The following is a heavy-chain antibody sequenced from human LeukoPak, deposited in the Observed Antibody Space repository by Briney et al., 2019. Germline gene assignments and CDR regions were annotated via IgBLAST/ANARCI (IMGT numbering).Heavy chain of an antibody. CDR2: IKQDGSEK. V-gene: IGHV3-7*01. CDR1: GYTFGDYG. J-gene: IGHJ4*02. Sequence: GGSLRLSCAASGYTFGDYGMSWVRQAPGKGLEWVANIKQDGSEKYYVDSVKGRFTISRDNAKNSLYLQMNSLRAEDTAVYYCARPHCSGGSCYDTGFDYWGQGTLVTVSS. CDR3: ARPHCSGGSCYDTGFDY. D-gene: IGHD2-15*01.